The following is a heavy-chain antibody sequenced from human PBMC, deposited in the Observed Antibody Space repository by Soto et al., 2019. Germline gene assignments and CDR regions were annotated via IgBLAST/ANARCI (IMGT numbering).Heavy chain of an antibody. V-gene: IGHV3-7*01. Sequence: EAQLVGSGGGLVQPGESLRLSCAASGFALRTYWMSWVRQAPGKGLEWVANIKQDGSAKFYVDSVRGRFTISRDNANNSLYLQLNTLRAEDTAVYYCARDDGYRGFDFWGQGILVTVSS. CDR3: ARDDGYRGFDF. CDR2: IKQDGSAK. CDR1: GFALRTYW. D-gene: IGHD6-25*01. J-gene: IGHJ4*02.